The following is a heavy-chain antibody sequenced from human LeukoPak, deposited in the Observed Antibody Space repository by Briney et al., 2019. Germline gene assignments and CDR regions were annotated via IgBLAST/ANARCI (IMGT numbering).Heavy chain of an antibody. CDR3: ARRGYSDSWRHSPFDY. CDR1: GGSISSYY. J-gene: IGHJ4*02. V-gene: IGHV4-39*01. D-gene: IGHD6-13*01. Sequence: PSEALSLTCTVSGGSISSYYWGWIRQPPGKGLEWIGSIYYSGNTYYNPSLTSRATISVDTSKKQFSLKLSSVTAADTAVYYCARRGYSDSWRHSPFDYWGQGTLVTVSS. CDR2: IYYSGNT.